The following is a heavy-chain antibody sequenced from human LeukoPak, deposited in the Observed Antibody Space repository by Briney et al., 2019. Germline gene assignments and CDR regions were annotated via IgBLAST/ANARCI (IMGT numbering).Heavy chain of an antibody. CDR1: GFTFSSYG. D-gene: IGHD6-13*01. Sequence: GGSLRLSCAASGFTFSSYGMNWVRQAPGKGLEWVANIKQDGSEKYYVDSVKGRFTISRDNAKNLLYLQMNSLRAEDTAVYYCARIAAAGIDYWGQGALVAVSS. J-gene: IGHJ4*02. CDR3: ARIAAAGIDY. V-gene: IGHV3-7*01. CDR2: IKQDGSEK.